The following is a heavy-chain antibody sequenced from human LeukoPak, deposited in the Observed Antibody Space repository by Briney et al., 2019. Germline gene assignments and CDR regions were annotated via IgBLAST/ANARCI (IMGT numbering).Heavy chain of an antibody. Sequence: PSETLSLTCTVSGGSISSSSYYWGWIRQPPGKGLEWIGSIYYSGITYYNPSLKSRVTISVDRSKNQFSLKLSSVTAADTAVYYCATLYSEGDYWGQGTLVTVSS. V-gene: IGHV4-39*07. J-gene: IGHJ4*02. CDR3: ATLYSEGDY. CDR1: GGSISSSSYY. D-gene: IGHD3-3*01. CDR2: IYYSGIT.